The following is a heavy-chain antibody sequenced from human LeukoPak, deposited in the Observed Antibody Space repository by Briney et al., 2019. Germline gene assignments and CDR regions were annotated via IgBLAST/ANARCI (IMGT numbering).Heavy chain of an antibody. V-gene: IGHV4-34*01. CDR1: GGSFSGYY. CDR2: INHSGST. CDR3: ARDSGITGTGFDP. Sequence: SETLSLTCAVYGGSFSGYYWSWIRQPPGKGLEWIGEINHSGSTNYNPSLKSRVTISVDTSKNQFSLKLSSVTAADTAVYYCARDSGITGTGFDPWGQGTLVTVSS. D-gene: IGHD1-7*01. J-gene: IGHJ5*02.